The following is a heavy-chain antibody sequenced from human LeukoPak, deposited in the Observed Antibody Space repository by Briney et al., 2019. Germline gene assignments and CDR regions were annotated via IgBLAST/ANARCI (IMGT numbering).Heavy chain of an antibody. Sequence: PGRSLRLSCAASGFTFGSYGMHWVRQAPGKGLEWVAVISYDESNKYYADSVKGRFTISRDNSKNTLYLQMNSLRAEDTAVYYCAKGKESGRHAFDIWGQGTMVTVSS. CDR1: GFTFGSYG. CDR3: AKGKESGRHAFDI. CDR2: ISYDESNK. J-gene: IGHJ3*02. V-gene: IGHV3-30*18.